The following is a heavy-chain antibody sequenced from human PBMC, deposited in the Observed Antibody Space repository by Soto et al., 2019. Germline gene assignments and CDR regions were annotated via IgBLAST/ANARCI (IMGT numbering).Heavy chain of an antibody. D-gene: IGHD1-26*01. CDR2: IYYSGST. Sequence: QLQLQESGPGLVKPSETLSLTSTVSGGSISSGAYYWAWIRQPPGKGLEWIGSIYYSGSTYYNPSLKSRVTTSVDTSKNHFSLKLSSVTAPDTGVYYCALLPPGQYYYGLDVWGQGTTVTVSS. CDR1: GGSISSGAYY. J-gene: IGHJ6*02. CDR3: ALLPPGQYYYGLDV. V-gene: IGHV4-39*02.